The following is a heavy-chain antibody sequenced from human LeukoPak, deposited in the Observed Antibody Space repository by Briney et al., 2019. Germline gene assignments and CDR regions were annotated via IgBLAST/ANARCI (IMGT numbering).Heavy chain of an antibody. Sequence: GESLKISCKGSGYSFTSYWIGWVRQMLGKGLEWMGIIYPGDPDTRYSPSFQGQVTISADKSISTAYLQWSSLKASDTAMYYCARLGTVTTRIDDGNWFDPWGQGTLVTVSS. CDR3: ARLGTVTTRIDDGNWFDP. J-gene: IGHJ5*02. D-gene: IGHD4-17*01. V-gene: IGHV5-51*01. CDR2: IYPGDPDT. CDR1: GYSFTSYW.